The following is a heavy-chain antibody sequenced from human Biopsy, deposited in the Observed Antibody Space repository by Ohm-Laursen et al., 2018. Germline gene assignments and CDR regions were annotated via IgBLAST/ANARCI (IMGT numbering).Heavy chain of an antibody. J-gene: IGHJ4*02. D-gene: IGHD6-19*01. Sequence: ASVKVSCKASGYSFTSYYMHWVRQAPGQGLEWMGMINPSGSTTSYPQIFQGRVTMTRDTSKSTVYMELSSLRSADTAVYFCARNTGWYGDLYYFDYWGKETLVIVSS. CDR3: ARNTGWYGDLYYFDY. CDR1: GYSFTSYY. CDR2: INPSGSTT. V-gene: IGHV1-46*01.